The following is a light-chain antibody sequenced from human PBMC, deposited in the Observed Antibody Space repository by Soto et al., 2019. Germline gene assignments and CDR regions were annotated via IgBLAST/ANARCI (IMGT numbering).Light chain of an antibody. V-gene: IGKV1-5*03. J-gene: IGKJ5*01. CDR1: QTISSW. CDR3: QQYNSFSIT. Sequence: DIQMTQSPSTLSGSVGDRVTITCRASQTISSWLAWYQQKPGKAPKLLIYKASSLESGVPSRFSGSGSGTEFTLTINSLQADDFATYYCQQYNSFSITFGQGTRLEIK. CDR2: KAS.